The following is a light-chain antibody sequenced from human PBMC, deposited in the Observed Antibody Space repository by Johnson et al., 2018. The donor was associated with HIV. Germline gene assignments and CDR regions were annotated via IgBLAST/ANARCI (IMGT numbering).Light chain of an antibody. Sequence: QSVLTQPPSVSAAPGQKVTISCSGSSSNIGSNFVSWYQQVPGTAPKLLIYDNNKRPSGIPGRFSGSKSGTSATLGITGLQTGDEADYYCGTWDSSLSAGVFGTGTKVTVL. CDR3: GTWDSSLSAGV. J-gene: IGLJ1*01. CDR2: DNN. CDR1: SSNIGSNF. V-gene: IGLV1-51*01.